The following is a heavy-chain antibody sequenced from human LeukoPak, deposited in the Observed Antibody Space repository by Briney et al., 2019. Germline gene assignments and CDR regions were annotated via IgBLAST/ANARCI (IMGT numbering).Heavy chain of an antibody. V-gene: IGHV1-18*01. J-gene: IGHJ4*02. CDR2: ISAYNGNT. D-gene: IGHD2-8*01. Sequence: ASVKVSCKASGYTFTSYGISWVRQAPGQGLEWMGWISAYNGNTNYAQKLQGRVTMTTDTSTSTAYMELRSLRSDDTAVYYCARLLPVRQMVYAVLYPDYWGQGTLVTVSS. CDR1: GYTFTSYG. CDR3: ARLLPVRQMVYAVLYPDY.